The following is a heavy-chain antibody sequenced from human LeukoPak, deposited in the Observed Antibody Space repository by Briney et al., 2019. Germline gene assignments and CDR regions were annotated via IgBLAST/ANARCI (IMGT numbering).Heavy chain of an antibody. CDR1: GGSISSSSYY. D-gene: IGHD2-2*02. CDR3: ARVRRAYCSSTSCYNYYYYYYMDV. Sequence: SEALSLTCTVSGGSISSSSYYWGWIRQPPGKGLEWIGSIYYSGSTYYNPSLKSRVTISVDTSKNQFSLKLSSVTAADTAVYYCARVRRAYCSSTSCYNYYYYYYMDVWGKGTTVTISS. CDR2: IYYSGST. J-gene: IGHJ6*03. V-gene: IGHV4-39*07.